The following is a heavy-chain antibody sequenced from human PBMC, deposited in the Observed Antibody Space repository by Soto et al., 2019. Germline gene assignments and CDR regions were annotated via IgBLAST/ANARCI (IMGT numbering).Heavy chain of an antibody. D-gene: IGHD2-15*01. CDR2: INPSGGST. CDR3: ARDLATVVTGDAFDI. V-gene: IGHV1-46*01. CDR1: GYTFTSYY. Sequence: ASVKVSCKASGYTFTSYYMHWVRQAPGQGLEWMGIINPSGGSTSYAQKFQGRVTMTRDTSTSTVYMELSSLRSEDTAVYYCARDLATVVTGDAFDIWGQGTMVTVSS. J-gene: IGHJ3*02.